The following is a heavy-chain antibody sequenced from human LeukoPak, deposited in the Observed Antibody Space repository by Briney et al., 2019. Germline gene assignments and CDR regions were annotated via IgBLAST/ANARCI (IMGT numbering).Heavy chain of an antibody. V-gene: IGHV3-23*01. J-gene: IGHJ4*02. CDR3: AKATLATTYFDH. CDR1: GVTFSTYA. CDR2: ISGGGTTT. Sequence: GGSLRLSCAASGVTFSTYAMRGGRPGPGRGVEWVSAISGGGTTTFYADSVKGRFTISRDNSKTTLYLQMNSLRVDDTAVYYCAKATLATTYFDHWGQGTLVTVSS. D-gene: IGHD5-24*01.